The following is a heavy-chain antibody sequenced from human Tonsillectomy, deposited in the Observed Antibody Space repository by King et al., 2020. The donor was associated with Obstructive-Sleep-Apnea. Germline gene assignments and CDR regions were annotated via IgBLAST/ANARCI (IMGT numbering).Heavy chain of an antibody. Sequence: VQLVESGGGLVKPGGSLRLSCAASGFTFSSYSMDWVRQAPGKGLEWVSSISSSPTYIYYADSVKGRFTISRDNAKNSLYLQMHSLRAEDTAVYYCARERYSSSLVRGYFDYWGQGTLVTVSS. J-gene: IGHJ4*02. V-gene: IGHV3-21*01. CDR3: ARERYSSSLVRGYFDY. D-gene: IGHD6-13*01. CDR2: ISSSPTYI. CDR1: GFTFSSYS.